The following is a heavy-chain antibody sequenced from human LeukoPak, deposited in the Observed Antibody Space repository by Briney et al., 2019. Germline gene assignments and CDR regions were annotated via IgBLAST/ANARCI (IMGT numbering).Heavy chain of an antibody. CDR2: ISWNSGSI. J-gene: IGHJ3*02. V-gene: IGHV3-9*01. CDR3: ARAELGYCSSASCYLTAVIAFDI. CDR1: GFTFDDYA. D-gene: IGHD2-2*01. Sequence: GGSLRLSCAASGFTFDDYAMHWVRQAPGKGLKWVSGISWNSGSIGYADSVKGRFTISRDNAKNSLYLQMNSLRAEDTALYYCARAELGYCSSASCYLTAVIAFDIWGQGTMVTVSS.